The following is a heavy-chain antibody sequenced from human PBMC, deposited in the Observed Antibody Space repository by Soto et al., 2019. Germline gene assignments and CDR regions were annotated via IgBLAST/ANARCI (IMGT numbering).Heavy chain of an antibody. CDR3: ARNEQWLRVFDY. CDR2: IYYSGST. Sequence: SETLSLTCTVSGGSISSSSYYWGWIRQPPGKGLEWIGSIYYSGSTYYNPSLKSRVTISVDTSKNQFSLKLSSVTAADTAVYYCARNEQWLRVFDYWGQGTLVTVSS. J-gene: IGHJ4*02. D-gene: IGHD2-8*01. CDR1: GGSISSSSYY. V-gene: IGHV4-39*01.